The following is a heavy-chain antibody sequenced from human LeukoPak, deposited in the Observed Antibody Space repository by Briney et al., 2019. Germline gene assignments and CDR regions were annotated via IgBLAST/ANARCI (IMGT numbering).Heavy chain of an antibody. D-gene: IGHD3-10*01. CDR2: INHSGST. V-gene: IGHV4-34*01. CDR3: ASPSITMVRGVNGI. Sequence: SETLSLTCAVYGGSFSGYYWSWIRQPPGKGLEWIGEINHSGSTNYNPSLKSRVTISVDTSKNQFSLKLSSVTAADTAVYFCASPSITMVRGVNGIWGQGTLVTVSS. CDR1: GGSFSGYY. J-gene: IGHJ4*02.